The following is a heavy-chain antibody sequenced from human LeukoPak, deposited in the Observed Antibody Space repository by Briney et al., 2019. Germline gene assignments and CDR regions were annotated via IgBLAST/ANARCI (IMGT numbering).Heavy chain of an antibody. CDR3: ARTYRGIAAAGIDY. V-gene: IGHV1-69*05. D-gene: IGHD6-13*01. CDR1: GGTFSSYA. CDR2: IIPIFGTA. J-gene: IGHJ4*02. Sequence: ASVKISCKASGGTFSSYAISWVRQAPGQGLEWMGGIIPIFGTANYAQKFQGRVTITTDESTSTAYMELSSLRSEDTAVYYCARTYRGIAAAGIDYWGQGTLVTVSS.